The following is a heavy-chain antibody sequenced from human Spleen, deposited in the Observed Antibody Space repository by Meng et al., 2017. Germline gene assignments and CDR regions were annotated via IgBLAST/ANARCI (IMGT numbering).Heavy chain of an antibody. CDR2: MNPNNGNT. J-gene: IGHJ5*02. CDR1: GYTFSNYD. Sequence: QVNLVQSGAEIKKPGASVKVSCKASGYTFSNYDINWVRQATGQGLEWMGWMNPNNGNTGYAQKFQGRVTMTRDTSISAAYLELSSLRSDDTAVYYCARGGAVAGANWFDPWGQGTLVTVSS. CDR3: ARGGAVAGANWFDP. D-gene: IGHD6-19*01. V-gene: IGHV1-8*01.